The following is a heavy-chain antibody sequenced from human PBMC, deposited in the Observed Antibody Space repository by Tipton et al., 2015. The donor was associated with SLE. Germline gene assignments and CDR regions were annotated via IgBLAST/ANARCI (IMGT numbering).Heavy chain of an antibody. J-gene: IGHJ6*02. Sequence: LRLSCTVSGGSISSYYWSWIRQPAGKGLEWIGRIYTSGSPNYNPSLKSRVTMSVDTSKNQFSLKLSSVTAADTAVYYCASGDINIWFGELSYYYYYGMDVWGQGTKVTVSS. V-gene: IGHV4-4*07. CDR2: IYTSGSP. CDR1: GGSISSYY. CDR3: ASGDINIWFGELSYYYYYGMDV. D-gene: IGHD3-10*01.